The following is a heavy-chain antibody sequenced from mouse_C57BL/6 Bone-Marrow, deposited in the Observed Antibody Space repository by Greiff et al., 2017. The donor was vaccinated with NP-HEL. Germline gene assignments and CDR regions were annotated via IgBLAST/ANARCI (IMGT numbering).Heavy chain of an antibody. CDR2: ILPGSGST. J-gene: IGHJ4*01. CDR1: GYTFTGYW. V-gene: IGHV1-9*01. D-gene: IGHD1-1*01. Sequence: VQLQEAGAELMKPGASVKLSCKATGYTFTGYWIEWVKQRPGHGLEWIGEILPGSGSTNYNAKFKGKATFTSGTSPNTAYMPLSSLTTEDSAIYYCESRINYYGSSYVCYAMDYWGQGTSVTVSS. CDR3: ESRINYYGSSYVCYAMDY.